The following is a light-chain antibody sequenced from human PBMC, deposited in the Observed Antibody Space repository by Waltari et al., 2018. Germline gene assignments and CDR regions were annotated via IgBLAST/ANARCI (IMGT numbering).Light chain of an antibody. CDR1: QSITKKF. V-gene: IGKV3-20*01. CDR3: QQYGSSVMYT. Sequence: VLTQSPGTLPLSPGERAPLSCRASQSITKKFFAWYQQKPGQAPRLLIYGASSRAAGIPDRFSGSGSGTDFTLTISRLEPEDSAVYYCQQYGSSVMYTFGQGTKLEIK. J-gene: IGKJ2*01. CDR2: GAS.